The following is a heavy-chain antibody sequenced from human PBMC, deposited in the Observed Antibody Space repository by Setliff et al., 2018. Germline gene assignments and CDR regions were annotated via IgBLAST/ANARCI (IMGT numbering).Heavy chain of an antibody. V-gene: IGHV4-59*11. CDR3: ARSINGYQQRYDF. J-gene: IGHJ4*02. CDR2: IYYSGST. Sequence: PSETLSLTCTVSGASISSHYWHWIRQPPGKGLEWIGYIYYSGSTNYNPSLKSRFTISRDNGKNSLFLQMNSVRAEDTAVYYCARSINGYQQRYDFWGQGALVTVSS. CDR1: GASISSHY. D-gene: IGHD3-3*01.